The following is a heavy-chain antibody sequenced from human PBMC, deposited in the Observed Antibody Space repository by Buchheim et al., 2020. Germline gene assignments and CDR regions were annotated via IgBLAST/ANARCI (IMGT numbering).Heavy chain of an antibody. V-gene: IGHV3-13*04. CDR3: ARSVGGSLKGPFDH. D-gene: IGHD3-16*01. J-gene: IGHJ4*02. Sequence: EVQLVESGGVLLQPGGSLRLSCAASGFTLSNFDMHWVRQTTGEGLEWVSVIGGGGDTHYADSVKGRFTVSRETVKNSMYLQMNNLRVDDTAVYYCARSVGGSLKGPFDHWGQGT. CDR2: IGGGGDT. CDR1: GFTLSNFD.